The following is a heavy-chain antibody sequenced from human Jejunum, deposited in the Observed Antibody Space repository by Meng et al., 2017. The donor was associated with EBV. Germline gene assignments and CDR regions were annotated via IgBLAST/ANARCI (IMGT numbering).Heavy chain of an antibody. CDR3: ARDLIFGMGSYPLDS. Sequence: EWKLVGFGGGLVQPGGSLGLSCADLGFTFSGYWMTWVRQAPGKGLGWVSRIKSDGSGTSDADSVEGRFTISRDNAKNTVYLQMNSLRGEDTAVYYCARDLIFGMGSYPLDSWGQGTLVTVSS. CDR2: IKSDGSGT. J-gene: IGHJ4*02. CDR1: GFTFSGYW. D-gene: IGHD3-10*01. V-gene: IGHV3-74*01.